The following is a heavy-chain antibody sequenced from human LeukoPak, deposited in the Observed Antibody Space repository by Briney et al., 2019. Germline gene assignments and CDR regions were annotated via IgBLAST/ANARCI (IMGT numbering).Heavy chain of an antibody. Sequence: PGGSLRLSCAASGFTFSSYEMNWVRQAPGKGLEWVSYISSSGSTIYYADSVKGRFTISRDNAKNSLYPQMNSLRAEDTAVYYCARERGATPEHDAFDIWGQGTMVTVSS. CDR1: GFTFSSYE. D-gene: IGHD1-26*01. CDR2: ISSSGSTI. CDR3: ARERGATPEHDAFDI. V-gene: IGHV3-48*03. J-gene: IGHJ3*02.